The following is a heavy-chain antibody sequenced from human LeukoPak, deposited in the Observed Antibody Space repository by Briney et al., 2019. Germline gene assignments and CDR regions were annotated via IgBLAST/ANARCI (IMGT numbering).Heavy chain of an antibody. CDR3: AREPNWGFDAFDI. Sequence: SETLSLTCAVYGGSFSGYYWSWIRQPPGKGLEWIGEINHSGSTNYDPSLKSRVTISADTSKNQFSLKLSSVTAADTAVYYCAREPNWGFDAFDIWGQGTMVTVSS. CDR1: GGSFSGYY. J-gene: IGHJ3*02. CDR2: INHSGST. D-gene: IGHD7-27*01. V-gene: IGHV4-34*01.